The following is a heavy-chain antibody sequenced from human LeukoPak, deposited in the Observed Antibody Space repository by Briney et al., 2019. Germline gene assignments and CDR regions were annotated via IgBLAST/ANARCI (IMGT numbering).Heavy chain of an antibody. CDR2: INHSGST. D-gene: IGHD2-2*01. CDR3: ARGFLPEYQLLGQYYFDY. CDR1: GGSFSGYY. J-gene: IGHJ4*02. V-gene: IGHV4-34*01. Sequence: SETLSLTCAVYGGSFSGYYWSWIRQPPGKGLEWIGEINHSGSTNYNPSLKSRVTISVDTTKNQFSLKLCSVTAADTAVYYCARGFLPEYQLLGQYYFDYWGQGTLVPVSS.